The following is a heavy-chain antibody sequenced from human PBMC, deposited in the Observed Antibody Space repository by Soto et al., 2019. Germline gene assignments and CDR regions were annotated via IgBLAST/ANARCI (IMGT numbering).Heavy chain of an antibody. CDR1: GYTFTSYY. J-gene: IGHJ4*02. Sequence: GASVKVSCKASGYTFTSYYMHWVRQAPGQGLEWMGRIIPILGIANYAQKFQGRVTITADKSTSTAYMELSSLRSEDTAVYYCARDYYDSSGYYLAPPFDYWGQGTLVTVSS. CDR3: ARDYYDSSGYYLAPPFDY. V-gene: IGHV1-69*04. CDR2: IIPILGIA. D-gene: IGHD3-22*01.